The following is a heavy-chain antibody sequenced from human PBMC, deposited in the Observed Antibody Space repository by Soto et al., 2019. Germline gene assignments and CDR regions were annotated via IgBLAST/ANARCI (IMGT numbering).Heavy chain of an antibody. J-gene: IGHJ5*02. D-gene: IGHD3-3*01. V-gene: IGHV4-39*01. CDR3: AVGEYDFWSGYHWFDP. CDR2: IYYSGST. CDR1: GGSISSSSYY. Sequence: PSETLSLTCTVSGGSISSSSYYWGWIRQPPGKGLEWIGSIYYSGSTYYNPSLKSRVTISVDTSKNQFSLKLSSVTAADTAVYYCAVGEYDFWSGYHWFDPWGQGTLVT.